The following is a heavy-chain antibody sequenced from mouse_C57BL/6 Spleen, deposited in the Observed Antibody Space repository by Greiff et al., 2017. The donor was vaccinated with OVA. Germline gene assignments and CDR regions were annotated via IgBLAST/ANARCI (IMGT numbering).Heavy chain of an antibody. J-gene: IGHJ2*01. Sequence: VKLQESGAELVRPGASVTLSCKASGYTFTDYEMHWVKQTPVHGLEWIGAIDPETGGTAYNQKFKGKAILTADKSSSTAYMELRSLTSEDSAVYYCTRRATTVVDYWGQGTTLTVSS. CDR2: IDPETGGT. D-gene: IGHD1-1*01. CDR3: TRRATTVVDY. V-gene: IGHV1-15*01. CDR1: GYTFTDYE.